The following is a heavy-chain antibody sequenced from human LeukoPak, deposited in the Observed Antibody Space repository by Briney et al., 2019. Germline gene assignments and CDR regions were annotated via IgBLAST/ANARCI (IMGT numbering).Heavy chain of an antibody. Sequence: PSETLSLTCTVSGGSVSSGLNKWSWIRQPPGKELEWIGDISYSGSASYNPSLRSRVTISLDTPTNQFSLTLGSVTAADTAVYYCARGTMTTVTYYFDYWGQGTLVTVSS. CDR1: GGSVSSGLNK. D-gene: IGHD4-17*01. CDR3: ARGTMTTVTYYFDY. V-gene: IGHV4-61*01. J-gene: IGHJ4*02. CDR2: ISYSGSA.